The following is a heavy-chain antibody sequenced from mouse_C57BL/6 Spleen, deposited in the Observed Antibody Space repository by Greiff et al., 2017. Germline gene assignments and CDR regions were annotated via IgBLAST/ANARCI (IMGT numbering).Heavy chain of an antibody. V-gene: IGHV1-50*01. Sequence: QVQLQQPGAELVKPGASVKLSCKASGYTFTSYWMQWVKQRPGQGLEWIGEIDPSDSYTNYNQKFKGKATLTVDTSSSTAYMQLSSLTSEDSAVYYCARPRSGYVYYAMDYWGQGTSVTVSS. J-gene: IGHJ4*01. D-gene: IGHD3-2*02. CDR1: GYTFTSYW. CDR2: IDPSDSYT. CDR3: ARPRSGYVYYAMDY.